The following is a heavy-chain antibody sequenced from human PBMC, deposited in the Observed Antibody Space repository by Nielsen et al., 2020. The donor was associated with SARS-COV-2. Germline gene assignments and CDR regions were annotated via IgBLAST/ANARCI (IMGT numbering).Heavy chain of an antibody. J-gene: IGHJ5*02. V-gene: IGHV3-21*01. CDR1: GFIFSTYW. Sequence: GSLRLSCAASGFIFSTYWMTWFRQAPGKGLEWVSSISSSSSYIYYADSVKGRFTISRDNAKNSLYLQMNSLRAEDTAVYYCARGFYCSSTSCHPRGGFDPWGQGTLVTVSS. D-gene: IGHD2-2*01. CDR2: ISSSSSYI. CDR3: ARGFYCSSTSCHPRGGFDP.